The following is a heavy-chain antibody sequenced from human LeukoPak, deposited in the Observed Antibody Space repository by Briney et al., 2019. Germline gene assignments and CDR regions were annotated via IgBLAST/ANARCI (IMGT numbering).Heavy chain of an antibody. Sequence: PGGSLRLSCAASGFTVSSKYMSWVRQDPGKGLEWVSVIYSGGSTYYADSVKGRFTISRDNSKNTLYLQMNSLRAEDTAVYYCAKEPLANCGGDCYTPGAFDVWGQGTMVTVSS. J-gene: IGHJ3*01. CDR3: AKEPLANCGGDCYTPGAFDV. CDR2: IYSGGST. CDR1: GFTVSSKY. V-gene: IGHV3-53*01. D-gene: IGHD2-21*02.